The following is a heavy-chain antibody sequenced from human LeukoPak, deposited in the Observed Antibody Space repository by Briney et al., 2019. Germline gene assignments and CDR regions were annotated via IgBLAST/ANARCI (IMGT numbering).Heavy chain of an antibody. J-gene: IGHJ4*02. Sequence: PGVSLRLSCAASGFNFSIYGMHWVRQAPGKGLEWVTFVRYDQSATVYADSVQGRFAISRDNSKNTVYLQMNSLRVEDTALYFCVKDQGECPGSRCYLRFLEYWGQGTLVIVSS. CDR2: VRYDQSAT. CDR3: VKDQGECPGSRCYLRFLEY. CDR1: GFNFSIYG. D-gene: IGHD3-3*01. V-gene: IGHV3-30*02.